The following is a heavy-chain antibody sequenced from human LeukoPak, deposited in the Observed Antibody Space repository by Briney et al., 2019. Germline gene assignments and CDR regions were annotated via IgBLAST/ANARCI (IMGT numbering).Heavy chain of an antibody. CDR1: GGSISSYY. J-gene: IGHJ4*02. CDR3: ARHYGH. CDR2: IYYSGST. D-gene: IGHD3-10*01. Sequence: SETLSLTCTVSGGSISSYYWSWIRQPPGKGLEWIGYIYYSGSTNYNPSLKSRVSISVDTSKNQFALKLNSVTAADTAVYYCARHYGHWGQGTLVTVSS. V-gene: IGHV4-59*08.